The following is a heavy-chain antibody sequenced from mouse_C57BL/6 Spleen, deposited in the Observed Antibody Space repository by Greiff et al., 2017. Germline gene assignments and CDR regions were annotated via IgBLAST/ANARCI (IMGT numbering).Heavy chain of an antibody. J-gene: IGHJ3*01. CDR1: GYAFSSSW. Sequence: VQLQQSGPELVKPGASVKISCKASGYAFSSSWMNWVKQRPGKGLEWIGRVYPGDGDTNYNGKFKGKATLTADKSSSTAYMQLSSLTSEDSAVYFGEGELGRPFAYWGQGTLVTVSA. CDR3: EGELGRPFAY. CDR2: VYPGDGDT. D-gene: IGHD4-1*01. V-gene: IGHV1-82*01.